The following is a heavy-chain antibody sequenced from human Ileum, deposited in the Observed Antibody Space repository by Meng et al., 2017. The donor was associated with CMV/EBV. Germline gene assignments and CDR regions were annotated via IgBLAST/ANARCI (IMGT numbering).Heavy chain of an antibody. J-gene: IGHJ5*02. CDR3: ARVGAVAGVEGNWFDH. V-gene: IGHV4-4*07. CDR1: CGSISPYY. Sequence: QLQESGPGLVSTYDTLSLTCTVSCGSISPYYWGWIRPPAGKGLEWIGRIYTSGTTFYNPSLKSRVTLSVDTSKNQFSLKLSSVTVADTAVYYCARVGAVAGVEGNWFDHWGQGTLVTVSS. CDR2: IYTSGTT. D-gene: IGHD6-19*01.